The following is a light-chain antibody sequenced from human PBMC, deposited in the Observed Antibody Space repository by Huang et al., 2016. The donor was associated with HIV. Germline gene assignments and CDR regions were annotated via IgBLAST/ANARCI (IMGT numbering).Light chain of an antibody. J-gene: IGKJ1*01. CDR2: AAS. V-gene: IGKV1-27*01. CDR1: QDIKNY. Sequence: DIQMTQYPSSLSASVGDRVTITCRASQDIKNYLAWYQQKAGQVPKLLIHAASSFQSGVPSRFSGSGSGTDFTLSITSLQPEDVAIYYCQKYDSVPRTFGQGTKVDIK. CDR3: QKYDSVPRT.